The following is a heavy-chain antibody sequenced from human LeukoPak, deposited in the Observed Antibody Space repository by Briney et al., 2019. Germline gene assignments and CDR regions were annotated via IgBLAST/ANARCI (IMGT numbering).Heavy chain of an antibody. Sequence: SETLSLTCTVSGVSISSGGYCWSWIRQHPWKGLEWSGYIYYSGSTYYNPSLKSRVTISVDTSKNQFSLKLSSVTAADTAVYYCASAFYYDSSGYYSDYWGQGTLVTVSS. CDR1: GVSISSGGYC. V-gene: IGHV4-31*03. CDR3: ASAFYYDSSGYYSDY. CDR2: IYYSGST. J-gene: IGHJ4*02. D-gene: IGHD3-22*01.